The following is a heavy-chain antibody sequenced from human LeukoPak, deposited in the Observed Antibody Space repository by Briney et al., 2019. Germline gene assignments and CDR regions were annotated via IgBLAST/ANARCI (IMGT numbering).Heavy chain of an antibody. Sequence: GGSLKLSCSASGSTFSTYAMHWVRQAPGKGLVWVSRINSDGSSTSYADSVKGRFTISRDNAKNTLYLQMNSLRAEDTAVYYCARRMTTVVNGFDFWGQGILVTVSS. J-gene: IGHJ4*02. D-gene: IGHD4-23*01. CDR2: INSDGSST. CDR1: GSTFSTYA. CDR3: ARRMTTVVNGFDF. V-gene: IGHV3-74*01.